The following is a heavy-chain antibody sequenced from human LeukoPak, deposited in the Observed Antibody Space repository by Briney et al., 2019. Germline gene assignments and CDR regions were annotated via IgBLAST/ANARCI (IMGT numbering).Heavy chain of an antibody. Sequence: GGSLRLSCAASGFTFCSYWMHWVRQAPGEGLVWVSRINSDGSSTSYADSVKGRFTISRDNAKNTLYLQMNSLRAEDTAVYYCARVQGHPPNGLDIWGQGTMVTVSS. D-gene: IGHD2-8*01. CDR2: INSDGSST. CDR1: GFTFCSYW. J-gene: IGHJ3*02. CDR3: ARVQGHPPNGLDI. V-gene: IGHV3-74*01.